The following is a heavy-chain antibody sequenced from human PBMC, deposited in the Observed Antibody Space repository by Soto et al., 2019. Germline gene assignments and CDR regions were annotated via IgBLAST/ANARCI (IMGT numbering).Heavy chain of an antibody. V-gene: IGHV4-34*01. CDR1: GVSFGPYY. CDR2: SNHRGDT. D-gene: IGHD2-8*02. CDR3: AGIAYLGTVVY. J-gene: IGHJ4*02. Sequence: QVQLQQWGAGLLKPSETLSLTCVVYGVSFGPYYWSWIRQPPGKGLEWIGESNHRGDTNYNPSLKSQDTIAVDTPKKQCSLRLTSVTAADTADYFCAGIAYLGTVVYWGQGTLVTVSS.